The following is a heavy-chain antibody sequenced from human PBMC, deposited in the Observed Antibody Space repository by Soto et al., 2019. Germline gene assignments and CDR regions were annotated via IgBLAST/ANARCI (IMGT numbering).Heavy chain of an antibody. CDR2: IYYSGST. CDR3: ARGESYCSGGSCYRGAFDI. CDR1: GGAIISYY. D-gene: IGHD2-15*01. V-gene: IGHV4-59*01. Sequence: PAETLSLTCTVSGGAIISYYCIWSRHPPGKGREWIGYIYYSGSTNYNPSLKSRVTISVDTSKNQFSLKLSSVTAADTAVYYCARGESYCSGGSCYRGAFDIWGQGTMVTVSS. J-gene: IGHJ3*02.